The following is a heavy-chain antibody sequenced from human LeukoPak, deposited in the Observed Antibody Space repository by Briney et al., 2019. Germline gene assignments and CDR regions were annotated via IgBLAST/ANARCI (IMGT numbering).Heavy chain of an antibody. CDR3: ARGRYKGIAAAGAY. CDR1: GYTFTSYD. D-gene: IGHD6-13*01. V-gene: IGHV1-8*01. Sequence: ASVKVSCKASGYTFTSYDINWVRQATGQGLEWMGWMNPNSGNTGYAQKFQGRVTMTRNTSISTAYMKPSSLRSEDTAVYHCARGRYKGIAAAGAYWGQGTLVTVSS. CDR2: MNPNSGNT. J-gene: IGHJ4*02.